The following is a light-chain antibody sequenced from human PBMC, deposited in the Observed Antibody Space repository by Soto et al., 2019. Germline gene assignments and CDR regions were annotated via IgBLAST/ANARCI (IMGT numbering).Light chain of an antibody. CDR1: QGIGDT. J-gene: IGKJ4*01. CDR3: QRYNDWQRT. CDR2: DTS. Sequence: EIIMTQSPATLSVSPGEGVTLSCRASQGIGDTLAWYQHKPGQTPRLLIYDTSASATGVPARLSGSRSGTEFTLTINSLQSEDFGVSYCQRYNDWQRTLGGGTKVDIK. V-gene: IGKV3-15*01.